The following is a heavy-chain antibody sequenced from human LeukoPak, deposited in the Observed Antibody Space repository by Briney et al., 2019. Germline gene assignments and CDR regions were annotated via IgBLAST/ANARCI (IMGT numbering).Heavy chain of an antibody. J-gene: IGHJ4*02. CDR1: GYTLTELS. D-gene: IGHD3-10*01. CDR3: ARVRRSRSGSPDY. V-gene: IGHV1-46*01. Sequence: ASVKVSCKVSGYTLTELSMHWVRQAPGQGLEWMGIINPSGGSTSYAQKFQGRVTMTRDTSTSTAYMELSSLRSEDTAVYYCARVRRSRSGSPDYWGQGTLVTVSS. CDR2: INPSGGST.